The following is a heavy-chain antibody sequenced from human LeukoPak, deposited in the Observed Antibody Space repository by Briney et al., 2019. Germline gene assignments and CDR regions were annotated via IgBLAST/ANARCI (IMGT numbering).Heavy chain of an antibody. CDR1: GFTVSSNY. CDR2: IYSGGST. V-gene: IGHV3-53*01. D-gene: IGHD6-6*01. J-gene: IGHJ5*02. CDR3: ARESFEYSSWFDP. Sequence: GGSLRLSCAASGFTVSSNYMSWVRQAPGKGLEWVSVIYSGGSTYYADSVKGRFTISRDNSKNTLYLQMNSLRAEDTAVYYCARESFEYSSWFDPWGQGTLVTVSS.